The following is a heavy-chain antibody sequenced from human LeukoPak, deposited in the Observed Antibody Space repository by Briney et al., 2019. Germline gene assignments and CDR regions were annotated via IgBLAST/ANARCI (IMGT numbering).Heavy chain of an antibody. CDR3: ARGGHGTSVAVAGTGDF. V-gene: IGHV1-46*01. Sequence: GASVKVSCKASGYTFTRYYMHWVRQAPGQGLEWMGIINPSGGSTSYAQRFQVRVTMTRDMSTSTVYMQLSSLTSEDTAIYYCARGGHGTSVAVAGTGDFWGQGTLVTVSS. CDR2: INPSGGST. J-gene: IGHJ4*02. D-gene: IGHD6-19*01. CDR1: GYTFTRYY.